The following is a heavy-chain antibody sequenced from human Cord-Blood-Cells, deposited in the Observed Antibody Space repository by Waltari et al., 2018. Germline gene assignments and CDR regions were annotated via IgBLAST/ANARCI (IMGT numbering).Heavy chain of an antibody. CDR1: GGPISSSSYY. J-gene: IGHJ6*03. CDR3: ARHYYDSSGYYYYYYMDV. D-gene: IGHD3-22*01. Sequence: QLQLQESGPGLVKPSETLSLTCTVSGGPISSSSYYWGWIRQPPGKGLEWIGSIYYSGSTYFNPSLKSRVTISVDTSKNQFSLKLSSVTAADTAVYYCARHYYDSSGYYYYYYMDVWGKGTTVTVSS. CDR2: IYYSGST. V-gene: IGHV4-39*01.